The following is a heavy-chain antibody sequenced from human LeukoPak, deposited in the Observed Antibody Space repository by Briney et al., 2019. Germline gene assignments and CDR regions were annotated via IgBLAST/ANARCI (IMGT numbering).Heavy chain of an antibody. Sequence: GASVKVSCKASGYTLTSYDISWGRQAPGQGLEWVGWVSSYNGNTNSAQKFQGRVTMTTATSTNTAYMELRRLRSDDTAVYYCARGLRDSSGFGDAFNIWGQGTMVTVSS. J-gene: IGHJ3*02. CDR2: VSSYNGNT. D-gene: IGHD3-22*01. CDR3: ARGLRDSSGFGDAFNI. CDR1: GYTLTSYD. V-gene: IGHV1-18*01.